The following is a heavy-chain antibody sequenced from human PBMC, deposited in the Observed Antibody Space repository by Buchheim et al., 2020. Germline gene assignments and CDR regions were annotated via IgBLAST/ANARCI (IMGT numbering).Heavy chain of an antibody. V-gene: IGHV3-48*01. CDR1: GFTFSRYS. CDR3: ARSVQFGMDV. Sequence: EVQLVESGGGSVQPGGSLRLSCAASGFTFSRYSMNWARQAPGKGLEWVSYMTSDEKTIYYTDSVKGRFTISRDNAGNLLYLQMHSLRVDDTALYYCARSVQFGMDVWGQGTT. J-gene: IGHJ6*02. CDR2: MTSDEKTI.